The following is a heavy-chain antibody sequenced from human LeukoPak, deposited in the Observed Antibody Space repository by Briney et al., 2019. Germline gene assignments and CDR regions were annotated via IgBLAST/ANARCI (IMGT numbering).Heavy chain of an antibody. Sequence: PSETLSLTCTVSGGSISSYYWSWIRQPAGKGLEWIGRLYTSGSTNYNPSPKSRVTMSVDTSKNQFSLKLSSVTAADTAVYYCAREGYYYDSSGYYGYYYYMDVWGKGTTVTVSS. CDR1: GGSISSYY. CDR3: AREGYYYDSSGYYGYYYYMDV. CDR2: LYTSGST. V-gene: IGHV4-4*07. J-gene: IGHJ6*03. D-gene: IGHD3-22*01.